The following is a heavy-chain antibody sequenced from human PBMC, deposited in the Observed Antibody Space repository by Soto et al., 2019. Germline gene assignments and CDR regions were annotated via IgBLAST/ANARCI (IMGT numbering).Heavy chain of an antibody. D-gene: IGHD6-13*01. Sequence: EVQLLESGGDLGQPGGSLRLSCAASGFSFRSYAMSWVRQAPGKGLEWVSAISGSGGTTRYADSVKGRFTISRDNSKNMLYLQMNSLRAEDTAVYYCAKDRNSDSPGPHTWGQGTMVTVSS. CDR2: ISGSGGTT. J-gene: IGHJ5*02. V-gene: IGHV3-23*01. CDR3: AKDRNSDSPGPHT. CDR1: GFSFRSYA.